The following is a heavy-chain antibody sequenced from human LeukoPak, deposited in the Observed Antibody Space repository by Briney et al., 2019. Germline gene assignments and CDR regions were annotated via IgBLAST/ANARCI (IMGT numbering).Heavy chain of an antibody. V-gene: IGHV5-51*01. J-gene: IGHJ4*02. CDR2: IYPGDSDT. CDR3: ARPSMVRGVISTFGY. Sequence: GESLKISCKGSGYSFTSYWISWVRQMPGKGLEWMGIIYPGDSDTRYSPSFQGQVTISADKSISTAYLQWSSLKASDTAMYYCARPSMVRGVISTFGYWGQGTLVTVSS. CDR1: GYSFTSYW. D-gene: IGHD3-10*01.